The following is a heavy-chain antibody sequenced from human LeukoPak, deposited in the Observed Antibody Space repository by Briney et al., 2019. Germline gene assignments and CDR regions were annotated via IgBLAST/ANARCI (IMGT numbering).Heavy chain of an antibody. D-gene: IGHD3-10*01. J-gene: IGHJ4*02. V-gene: IGHV3-7*05. CDR1: GFTFGDYA. CDR2: INQAGSDK. CDR3: TRGMIRGVMDDY. Sequence: GRSLRLSCTASGFTFGDYAMSWVRQAPGKGLEWVANINQAGSDKYYVDSVKGRFTISRDNAKNSLYLQMNSLRAEDTAVYYCTRGMIRGVMDDYWGQGTLVTVSS.